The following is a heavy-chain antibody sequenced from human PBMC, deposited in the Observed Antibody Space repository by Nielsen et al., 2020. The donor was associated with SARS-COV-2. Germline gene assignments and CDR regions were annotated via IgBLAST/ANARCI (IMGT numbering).Heavy chain of an antibody. CDR2: FYDRRGT. V-gene: IGHV3-66*01. CDR1: GFTFSSYA. J-gene: IGHJ4*02. D-gene: IGHD5-24*01. CDR3: ARVGTDG. Sequence: GGSLRLSCAASGFTFSSYAMSWVRQAPGKGLEWVSVFYDRRGTYYADSVKGRFTISRDNAKNTLYLQMNSLRAEDSAVYYCARVGTDGWGQGTLVTVSS.